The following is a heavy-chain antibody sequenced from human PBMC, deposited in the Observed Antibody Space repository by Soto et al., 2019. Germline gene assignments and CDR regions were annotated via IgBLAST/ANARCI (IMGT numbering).Heavy chain of an antibody. CDR3: ARSWNDFGTYGAFDY. J-gene: IGHJ4*02. Sequence: LTISCQISGYSFSTYWLAWVRQMPGKGLELMGLIYPADSDTRYSTSFQGQVTLSADKSITTAYLHLSNLKASDTAMYYCARSWNDFGTYGAFDYWGQGTRVTVSS. CDR2: IYPADSDT. CDR1: GYSFSTYW. V-gene: IGHV5-51*01. D-gene: IGHD4-4*01.